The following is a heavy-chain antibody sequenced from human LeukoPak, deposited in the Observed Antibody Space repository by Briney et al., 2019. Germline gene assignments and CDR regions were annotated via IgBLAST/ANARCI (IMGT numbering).Heavy chain of an antibody. V-gene: IGHV4-34*01. Sequence: SETLSLTCAVYGGSFSNYYWSWIRQPPAKGLEWIGEINDSGRTNYNPSLMSRVTVSVDTSKNQFSLTLTSVTATDTAVYYCARRWNYGRNYYIDVWGNGATVSVSS. CDR2: INDSGRT. D-gene: IGHD1-7*01. J-gene: IGHJ6*03. CDR1: GGSFSNYY. CDR3: ARRWNYGRNYYIDV.